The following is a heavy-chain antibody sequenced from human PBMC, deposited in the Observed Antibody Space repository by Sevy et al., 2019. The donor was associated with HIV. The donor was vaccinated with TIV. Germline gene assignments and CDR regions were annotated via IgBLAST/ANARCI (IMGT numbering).Heavy chain of an antibody. V-gene: IGHV4-39*01. CDR3: TGPNLKYDSGLSYFDY. D-gene: IGHD6-19*01. J-gene: IGHJ4*02. CDR1: GASISSATYY. Sequence: SETLSLTCTVSGASISSATYYWGWIRQSPGKGLEWIATFSWRGASHYNPSLRSRVTISADTSKNQISLRLTYVTAADTAVYYCTGPNLKYDSGLSYFDYWGQGTLVTVS. CDR2: FSWRGAS.